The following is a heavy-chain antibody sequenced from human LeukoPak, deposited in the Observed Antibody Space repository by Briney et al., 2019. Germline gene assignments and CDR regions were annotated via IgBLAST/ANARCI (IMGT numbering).Heavy chain of an antibody. D-gene: IGHD3-10*01. J-gene: IGHJ5*02. CDR1: GYTFTSYD. CDR2: MNPNSGNT. CDR3: ARGRITMVRGVRGNWFDP. V-gene: IGHV1-8*01. Sequence: ASVKVSCKASGYTFTSYDINWVRQATGQGLGWMGWMNPNSGNTGYAQKFQGRVTMTRNTSISTAYVELSSLRSEDTAVYYCARGRITMVRGVRGNWFDPWGQGTLVTVPS.